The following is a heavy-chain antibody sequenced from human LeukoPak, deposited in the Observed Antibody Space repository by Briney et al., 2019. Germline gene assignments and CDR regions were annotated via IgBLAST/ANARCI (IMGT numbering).Heavy chain of an antibody. Sequence: GGSLRLSCAASGFTFSSYGMHWVRQAPGKGLEWVAVIWNDGSNKFYADSVRGRFIISRDNSKNTLYLQMDSLRDEDTALYYCSRDYIAVGVTDHPGGNWFDPRGQGALVIVSS. D-gene: IGHD2-21*02. CDR3: SRDYIAVGVTDHPGGNWFDP. CDR2: IWNDGSNK. J-gene: IGHJ5*02. CDR1: GFTFSSYG. V-gene: IGHV3-33*01.